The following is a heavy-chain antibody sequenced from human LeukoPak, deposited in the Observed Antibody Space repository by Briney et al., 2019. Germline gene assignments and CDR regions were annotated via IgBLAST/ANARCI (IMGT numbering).Heavy chain of an antibody. CDR2: INTNTGNP. J-gene: IGHJ5*02. D-gene: IGHD6-19*01. CDR3: ARDVEGIAVALTYNWFDP. Sequence: ASVKVSCKASGYNFNSYGMNWVRQAPGQGLEWMGWINTNTGNPTYAQGFTGRFVFSLDTSVSTAYLQISSLKAEDTAVYYCARDVEGIAVALTYNWFDPWGQGTLVTVSS. V-gene: IGHV7-4-1*02. CDR1: GYNFNSYG.